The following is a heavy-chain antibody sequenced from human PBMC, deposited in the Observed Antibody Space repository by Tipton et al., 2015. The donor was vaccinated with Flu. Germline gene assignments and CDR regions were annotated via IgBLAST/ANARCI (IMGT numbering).Heavy chain of an antibody. J-gene: IGHJ5*02. V-gene: IGHV4-38-2*01. D-gene: IGHD3-10*01. Sequence: TLSLTCAVSGYSISSGYYWGWIRQPAGKGLQWIGRIYPRGSDNYNPSLESRVTMSVDTSRNLFSLKLTSVTAEDTAVYYCALWFGYTWGQGTLGTVSS. CDR2: IYPRGSD. CDR3: ALWFGYT. CDR1: GYSISSGYY.